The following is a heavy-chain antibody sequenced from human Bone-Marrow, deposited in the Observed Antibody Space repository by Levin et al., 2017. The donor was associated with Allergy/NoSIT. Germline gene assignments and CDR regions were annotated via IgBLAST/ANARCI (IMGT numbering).Heavy chain of an antibody. J-gene: IGHJ3*02. CDR2: IIPIFGTA. V-gene: IGHV1-69*13. D-gene: IGHD3-16*02. Sequence: VASVKVSCKASGGTFSSYAISWVRQAPGQGLEWMGGIIPIFGTANYAQKFQGRVTITADESTSTAYMELSSLRSEDTAVYYCARVLDDYVWGSYRRITAGAFDIWGQGTMVTVSS. CDR3: ARVLDDYVWGSYRRITAGAFDI. CDR1: GGTFSSYA.